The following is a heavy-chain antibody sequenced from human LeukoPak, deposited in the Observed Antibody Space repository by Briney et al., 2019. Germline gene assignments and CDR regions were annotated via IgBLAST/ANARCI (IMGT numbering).Heavy chain of an antibody. Sequence: KSGGSLRLSCAASGFTFSSYWMSWARQAPGKGLEWVSSIDSSGGYMFYADSVKGRFIISRDNAKDSLYLQMNSLRVEDTAVYYCLRGDRRDYWGQGTLVTVSS. CDR3: LRGDRRDY. J-gene: IGHJ4*02. V-gene: IGHV3-21*06. CDR1: GFTFSSYW. CDR2: IDSSGGYM.